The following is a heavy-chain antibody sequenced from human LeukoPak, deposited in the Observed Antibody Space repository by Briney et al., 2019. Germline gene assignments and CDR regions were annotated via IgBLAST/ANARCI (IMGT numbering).Heavy chain of an antibody. J-gene: IGHJ4*02. Sequence: ASVKLSCKASGYTFTSYGISWVRQAPGQGLEWMGWISAYNGNTNYAQKLQGRFTMTTDTSTSTAYMELRSLRSDDTAMYYCARVYGSGSYYLSPFDYWGQGTLVTVSS. CDR3: ARVYGSGSYYLSPFDY. V-gene: IGHV1-18*01. CDR2: ISAYNGNT. CDR1: GYTFTSYG. D-gene: IGHD3-10*01.